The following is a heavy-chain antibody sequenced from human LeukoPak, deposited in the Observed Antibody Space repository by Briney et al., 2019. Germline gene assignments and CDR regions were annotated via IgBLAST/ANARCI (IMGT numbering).Heavy chain of an antibody. D-gene: IGHD2-2*01. J-gene: IGHJ4*02. CDR1: GFTFSDYY. V-gene: IGHV3-11*06. CDR3: AREGSVVVPHYYFDY. Sequence: GGSLRLSCAASGFTFSDYYMSWIRQAPGKELEWVSYISSSSSYTNYADSVKGRFTISRDNAKNSLYLQMNSLRAEDTAVYYCAREGSVVVPHYYFDYWGQGTLVTVSS. CDR2: ISSSSSYT.